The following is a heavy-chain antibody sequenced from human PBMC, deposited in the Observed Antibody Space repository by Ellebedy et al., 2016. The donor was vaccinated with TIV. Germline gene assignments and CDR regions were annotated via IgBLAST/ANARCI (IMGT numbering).Heavy chain of an antibody. Sequence: GESLKISCTASGFTFSSYAMSWVRQAPGKGLEWVSSISGNDGNTHYADSVKGRCTISRDNSKNTLYLEMNSLTAEDTAVYFCAKIVRQSSGWSTGVDHWGQGTLVTVSS. CDR3: AKIVRQSSGWSTGVDH. J-gene: IGHJ5*02. V-gene: IGHV3-23*01. CDR1: GFTFSSYA. CDR2: ISGNDGNT. D-gene: IGHD6-19*01.